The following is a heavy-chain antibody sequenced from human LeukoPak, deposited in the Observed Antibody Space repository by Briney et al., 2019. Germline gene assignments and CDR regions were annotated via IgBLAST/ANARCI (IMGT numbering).Heavy chain of an antibody. V-gene: IGHV5-51*01. Sequence: GESLKISCKGSGYSFTSYWIGWVRPMPGKGLEWMGIIYPGDSDTRYSPSFQGQVTISADKSISTAYLQWSSLKASDTAMYYCARCIAAAGTGSDYWGQGTPVTVSS. D-gene: IGHD6-13*01. CDR3: ARCIAAAGTGSDY. CDR2: IYPGDSDT. J-gene: IGHJ4*02. CDR1: GYSFTSYW.